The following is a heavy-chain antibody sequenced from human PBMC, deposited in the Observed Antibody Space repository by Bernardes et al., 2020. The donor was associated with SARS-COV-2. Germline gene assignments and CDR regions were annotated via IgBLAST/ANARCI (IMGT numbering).Heavy chain of an antibody. CDR1: GFTVSSNY. CDR2: IYSGGRT. CDR3: ARGFRVPIC. D-gene: IGHD3-10*01. J-gene: IGHJ3*01. Sequence: GGSLRLSCAAYGFTVSSNYMSWVRQAPGKELEWVSVIYSGGRTYYADSVKDRFTISRDNSKNTLYLQMNSLRAEDTAVYYCARGFRVPICWGQGTMVTVSS. V-gene: IGHV3-66*01.